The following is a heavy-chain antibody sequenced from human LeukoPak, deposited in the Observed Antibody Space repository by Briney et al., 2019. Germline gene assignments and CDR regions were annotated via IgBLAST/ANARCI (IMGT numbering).Heavy chain of an antibody. J-gene: IGHJ4*02. D-gene: IGHD3-16*01. CDR3: AKDGPGAWGYFDC. CDR2: VGISSGNT. Sequence: GGSLRLSCAASGFTFSDYSMNWVRQAPGKGLEWISYVGISSGNTKYADSVKGRFTIPGDSAKNSVFLQMNSLRAEDTAVYYCAKDGPGAWGYFDCWGQGTLVTVSS. V-gene: IGHV3-48*04. CDR1: GFTFSDYS.